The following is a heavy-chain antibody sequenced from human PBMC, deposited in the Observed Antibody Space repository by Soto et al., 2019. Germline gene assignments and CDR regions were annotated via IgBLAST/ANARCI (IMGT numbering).Heavy chain of an antibody. D-gene: IGHD1-26*01. CDR2: ISAYNGNT. CDR1: GYNFTRFG. J-gene: IGHJ6*02. CDR3: ARLYIVGTTMLYGMDV. Sequence: QAQLVQSGAEVKKPGASVKVSCKASGYNFTRFGISWVRQAPGQGLEWMGWISAYNGNTNYAQKLQGRVTMTTDTSTNTGYMDLGSLRSDDTAVYYCARLYIVGTTMLYGMDVWGQGTTVTASS. V-gene: IGHV1-18*01.